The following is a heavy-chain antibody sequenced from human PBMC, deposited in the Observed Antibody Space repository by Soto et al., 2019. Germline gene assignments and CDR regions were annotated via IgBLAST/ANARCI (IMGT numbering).Heavy chain of an antibody. V-gene: IGHV4-59*08. CDR2: IYYSGST. CDR1: GGSISSYY. J-gene: IGHJ3*02. CDR3: ARRYGGAFDI. Sequence: QVQLQESGPGLVKPSETLSLTCTVSGGSISSYYWSWIRQPPGKGLEWIGYIYYSGSTNNNPSLSRRVTISVDTSKNQFPLKLSSVTAADTAVYYCARRYGGAFDICGQGTMVTVSS. D-gene: IGHD3-10*01.